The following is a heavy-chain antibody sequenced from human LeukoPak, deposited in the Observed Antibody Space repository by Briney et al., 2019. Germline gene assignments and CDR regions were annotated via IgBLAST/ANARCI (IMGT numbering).Heavy chain of an antibody. CDR2: IKQDGSEK. J-gene: IGHJ6*02. D-gene: IGHD5-18*01. Sequence: GGSLRLSCAASGFTFSSYGLHWVRQAPGKGLEWVANIKQDGSEKYYVDSVKSRFTISRDNAKNSLYLQMNSLRAEDTAVYYCARDAGGYSYGYPWYYYYGMDVWGQGTTVTVSS. CDR1: GFTFSSYG. CDR3: ARDAGGYSYGYPWYYYYGMDV. V-gene: IGHV3-7*01.